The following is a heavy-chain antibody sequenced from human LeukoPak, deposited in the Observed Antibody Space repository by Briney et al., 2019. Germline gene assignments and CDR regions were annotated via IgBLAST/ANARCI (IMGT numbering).Heavy chain of an antibody. CDR1: YTFTXXX. CDR2: INTNTGNP. Sequence: YTFTXXXMNWXXQAPGQGLEWMGWINTNTGNPTYAQGFTGRFVFSLDTSVSTAYLQISSLKAEDTAVYYCARDHYDFWSGYPHLGYWGQGTLVTVSS. CDR3: ARDHYDFWSGYPHLGY. D-gene: IGHD3-3*01. J-gene: IGHJ4*02. V-gene: IGHV7-4-1*02.